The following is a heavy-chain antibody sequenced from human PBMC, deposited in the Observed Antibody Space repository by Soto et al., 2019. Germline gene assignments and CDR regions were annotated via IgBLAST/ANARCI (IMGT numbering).Heavy chain of an antibody. D-gene: IGHD4-4*01. Sequence: QVQLVESGGGVVQPGRSLRLSCAASGFTFSSYAMHWVRQAPGKGLEWVAVISYDGSNKYYADSVKGRFTISRDNSKNTLYLRMNSLRTEDTAVYYCARPLCREDYNGAYFDLWGRGTRVPVSS. J-gene: IGHJ2*01. CDR3: ARPLCREDYNGAYFDL. CDR2: ISYDGSNK. CDR1: GFTFSSYA. V-gene: IGHV3-30-3*01.